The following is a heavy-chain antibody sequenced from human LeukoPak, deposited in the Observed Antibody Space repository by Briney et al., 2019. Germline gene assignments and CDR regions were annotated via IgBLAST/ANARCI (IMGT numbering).Heavy chain of an antibody. J-gene: IGHJ4*02. CDR3: ARQSGTGILLDY. D-gene: IGHD3/OR15-3a*01. CDR2: INHSGSA. Sequence: SETLSLTCAVYGGPFSGYYWSWIRQPPGKGLEWIGEINHSGSANYNPSLKSRVTISVDTSKNQFSLKLSSVTAADTAVYYCARQSGTGILLDYWGQGTLFTVS. V-gene: IGHV4-34*01. CDR1: GGPFSGYY.